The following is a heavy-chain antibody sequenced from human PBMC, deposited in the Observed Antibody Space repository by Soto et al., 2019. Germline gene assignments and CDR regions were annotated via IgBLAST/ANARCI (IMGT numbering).Heavy chain of an antibody. V-gene: IGHV1-2*02. CDR2: INPNSGGT. D-gene: IGHD4-17*01. J-gene: IGHJ4*02. Sequence: APVRGSCKSSGYTFTGYYMHWVRQAPGQGLEWMGWINPNSGGTNYAQKFQGRVTMTRDTSISTAYMELSRLRSDDTAVYYCARVPPYGDYFDYWGQGTLVTVSS. CDR3: ARVPPYGDYFDY. CDR1: GYTFTGYY.